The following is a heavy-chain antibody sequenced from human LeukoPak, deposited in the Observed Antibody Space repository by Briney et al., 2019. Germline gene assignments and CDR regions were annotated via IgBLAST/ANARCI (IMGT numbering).Heavy chain of an antibody. CDR2: IKQDGGEK. Sequence: TGGSLRLSCAPSIFTVRNYRMSWVRQAPGKGLEWVANIKQDGGEKYYVDSVKGRFTISRDNAKNSLYLQINSLRAEDTAVYYCARSRTSAWSGAYYYWGQGTLVTVSS. CDR1: IFTVRNYR. CDR3: ARSRTSAWSGAYYY. J-gene: IGHJ4*02. V-gene: IGHV3-7*05. D-gene: IGHD6-19*01.